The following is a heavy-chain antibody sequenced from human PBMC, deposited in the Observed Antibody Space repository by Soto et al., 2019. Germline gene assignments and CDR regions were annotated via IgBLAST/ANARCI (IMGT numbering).Heavy chain of an antibody. Sequence: EVQLEESGGGLVQPGGSLRLSCAASGFTFSSYSMNWVRQAPGKGLEWVSYISSSSSTIYYADSVKGRFTISSDNVKNSLYLQMNSLIVDDTAVYYCARKWLFPLNVFDIWCQGTMVTDSS. D-gene: IGHD3-22*01. CDR2: ISSSSSTI. CDR1: GFTFSSYS. J-gene: IGHJ3*02. CDR3: ARKWLFPLNVFDI. V-gene: IGHV3-48*01.